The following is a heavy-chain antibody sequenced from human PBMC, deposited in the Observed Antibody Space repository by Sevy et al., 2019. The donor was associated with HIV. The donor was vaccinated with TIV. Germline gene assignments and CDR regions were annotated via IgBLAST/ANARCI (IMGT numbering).Heavy chain of an antibody. CDR3: TSTRRRITMVRGVIELDY. D-gene: IGHD3-10*01. J-gene: IGHJ4*02. Sequence: GGSLRLSCTASGFTFGDYAMSWFRQAPGKGLEWVGFIRSKAYGGTTEYAGSVKGRFTISRDDSKSIAYLQMNSLKTEDTAVYYCTSTRRRITMVRGVIELDYWGQGTLVTVSS. CDR2: IRSKAYGGTT. V-gene: IGHV3-49*03. CDR1: GFTFGDYA.